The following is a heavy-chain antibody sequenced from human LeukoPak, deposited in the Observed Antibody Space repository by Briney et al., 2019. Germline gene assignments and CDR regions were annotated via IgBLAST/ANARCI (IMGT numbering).Heavy chain of an antibody. CDR1: GFTFSSYG. V-gene: IGHV3-30*18. Sequence: PGRSLRLSCAASGFTFSSYGMHWVRQAPGKGLEWVAVISYDGSNKYYADSVKGRFTISRDNSKNTLYLQMNSLRAEDTAVYYCAKEGVPPHTYDSSGSYYFDYWGQGTLVTVSS. CDR2: ISYDGSNK. D-gene: IGHD3-22*01. CDR3: AKEGVPPHTYDSSGSYYFDY. J-gene: IGHJ4*02.